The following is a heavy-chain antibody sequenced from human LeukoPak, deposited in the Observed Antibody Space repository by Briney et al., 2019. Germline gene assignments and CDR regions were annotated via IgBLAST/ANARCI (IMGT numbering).Heavy chain of an antibody. D-gene: IGHD2-15*01. CDR3: ARGPDCSGGSCYPFFGY. CDR2: IYYSGST. J-gene: IGHJ4*02. CDR1: GGSISSYH. Sequence: SETLSLTCTVSGGSISSYHWSWIRQPPGKGLEWIGYIYYSGSTNYNPSLKSRVTISVDTSKNQFSLKLSSVTAADTAVYYCARGPDCSGGSCYPFFGYWGQGTLVTVSS. V-gene: IGHV4-59*01.